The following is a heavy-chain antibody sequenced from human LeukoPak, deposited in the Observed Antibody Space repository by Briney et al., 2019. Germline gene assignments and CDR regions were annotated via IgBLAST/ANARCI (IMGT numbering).Heavy chain of an antibody. CDR3: ARGWFGEISYYFDN. Sequence: GASVKVSCKASGYTFTNFVINWVRQAPGQGPEWMGWINTNTGIPTSAQGFTGRFVFSLDTSVNTAYLQFSSLKAEDTAVYYCARGWFGEISYYFDNWGQGTLVTVSS. CDR2: INTNTGIP. V-gene: IGHV7-4-1*02. CDR1: GYTFTNFV. J-gene: IGHJ4*02. D-gene: IGHD3-10*01.